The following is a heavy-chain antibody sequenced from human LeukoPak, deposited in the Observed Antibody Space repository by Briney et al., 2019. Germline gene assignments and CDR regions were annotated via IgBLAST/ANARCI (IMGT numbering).Heavy chain of an antibody. D-gene: IGHD3-10*01. V-gene: IGHV4-4*02. Sequence: SGTLSLTCAVSGGSVSSGNWWDWVRQPPGKGLEWIGEIYHSGSSSYNPSLKSRVTISVDTSKNQFSLKLSSVTAADTAVYYCARHTHYYGSGTLHKGYYSYMDVWGKGTTVTISS. CDR1: GGSVSSGNW. J-gene: IGHJ6*03. CDR3: ARHTHYYGSGTLHKGYYSYMDV. CDR2: IYHSGSS.